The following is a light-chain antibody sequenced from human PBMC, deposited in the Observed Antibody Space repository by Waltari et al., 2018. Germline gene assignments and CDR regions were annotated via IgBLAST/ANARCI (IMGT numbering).Light chain of an antibody. Sequence: QLVLTQSPSASASLGASVKLTCTLSSGHSSNVVAWLQQQPEKGPRYLMKVNSDGRHSKGDKIPDRFSGSSSGAEPYLTISSLQSEDEADYSCQTGGHGTWVFGGGTKLTVL. CDR1: SGHSSNV. V-gene: IGLV4-69*01. J-gene: IGLJ3*02. CDR3: QTGGHGTWV. CDR2: VNSDGRH.